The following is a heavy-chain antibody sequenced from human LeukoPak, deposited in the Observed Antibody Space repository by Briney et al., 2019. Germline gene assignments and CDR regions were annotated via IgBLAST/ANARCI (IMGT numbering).Heavy chain of an antibody. V-gene: IGHV4-34*01. Sequence: PSETLSLTCAVYGGSFSGYYWSWIRQPPGKGLEWIGEINHSGSTNYNPSLKSRVTISVDTSKNQCSLKLSSVTAADSAVYYCARRGLRRGYYDSSTQFDYWGQGTLVTVSS. CDR2: INHSGST. CDR1: GGSFSGYY. J-gene: IGHJ4*02. D-gene: IGHD3-22*01. CDR3: ARRGLRRGYYDSSTQFDY.